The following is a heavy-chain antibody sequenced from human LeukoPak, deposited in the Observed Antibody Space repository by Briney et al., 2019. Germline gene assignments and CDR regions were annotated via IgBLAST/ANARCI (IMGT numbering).Heavy chain of an antibody. D-gene: IGHD3-10*01. CDR2: IYTSGST. CDR3: TRGSGYYYGSGSYDAFDI. J-gene: IGHJ3*02. V-gene: IGHV4-61*02. Sequence: PSQTLSLTCTVSGGSISSGSYYWSWIRQPAGKGLEWIGRIYTSGSTNYNPSLKSRVTISVDTSKNQFSLKLSSVTAADTAVYYCTRGSGYYYGSGSYDAFDIWGQGTMVTVPS. CDR1: GGSISSGSYY.